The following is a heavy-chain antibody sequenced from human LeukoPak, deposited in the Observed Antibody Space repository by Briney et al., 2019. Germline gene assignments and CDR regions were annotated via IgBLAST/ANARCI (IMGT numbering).Heavy chain of an antibody. J-gene: IGHJ3*02. D-gene: IGHD3-22*01. Sequence: PGGSLRLSCAASGVTFSKYWMSWVRQAPGKGLEWVANIKQDGSEKYYVDSVRGRFTISRDNAKNSLYLQMNSLRVEDTAVYYCARNTYYYERSGWKAFDIWGQGTMVTVSS. CDR1: GVTFSKYW. CDR3: ARNTYYYERSGWKAFDI. CDR2: IKQDGSEK. V-gene: IGHV3-7*01.